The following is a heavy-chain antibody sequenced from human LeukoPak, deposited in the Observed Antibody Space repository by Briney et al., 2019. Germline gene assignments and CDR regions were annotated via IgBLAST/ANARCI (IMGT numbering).Heavy chain of an antibody. Sequence: SVKPSCKASGYTFTGYYMHWVPQAAGQELKWMRRINPNSGGTNYAQKFQGRVTMTRDTSISTAYMELSRLRSDDTAVYYCAREGKPRGYSYGLNYWGQGTLVTVSS. CDR3: AREGKPRGYSYGLNY. J-gene: IGHJ4*02. CDR1: GYTFTGYY. D-gene: IGHD5-18*01. V-gene: IGHV1-2*06. CDR2: INPNSGGT.